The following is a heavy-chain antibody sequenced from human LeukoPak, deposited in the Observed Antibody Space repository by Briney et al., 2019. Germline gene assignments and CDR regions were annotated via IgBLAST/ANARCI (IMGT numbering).Heavy chain of an antibody. CDR1: GFTFSSYE. V-gene: IGHV3-48*03. CDR2: ISSSGSTI. D-gene: IGHD3-9*01. Sequence: VGTLRLSCAASGFTFSSYEMNWVRQAPGKGLEWVSYISSSGSTIYYADSVKGRFTISRDNAKNSLYLQMNSLRAEDTAVYYCARAAYDILTGYYTFDYWGQGTLVTVSS. J-gene: IGHJ4*02. CDR3: ARAAYDILTGYYTFDY.